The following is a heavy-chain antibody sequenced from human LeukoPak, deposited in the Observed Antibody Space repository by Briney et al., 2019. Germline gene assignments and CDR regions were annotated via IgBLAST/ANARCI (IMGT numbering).Heavy chain of an antibody. D-gene: IGHD6-19*01. CDR1: GFTFSKYW. J-gene: IGHJ4*02. Sequence: QTGGSVRLSCAASGFTFSKYWMLWVRQAPGKGLESVSRINTDGTVTTYADSVKGRFTVSRDNADNTMFLQMNSVRDEDTAVYYCATKQWLAPPPDSWGQGTPVTVSS. CDR3: ATKQWLAPPPDS. V-gene: IGHV3-74*01. CDR2: INTDGTVT.